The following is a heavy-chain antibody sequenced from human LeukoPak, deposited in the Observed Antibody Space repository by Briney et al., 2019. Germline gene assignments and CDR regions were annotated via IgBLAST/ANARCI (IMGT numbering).Heavy chain of an antibody. J-gene: IGHJ5*02. Sequence: SETLSLTCAVYGGSFSGYYWSWIRQPPGKGLEWIGEISHSGSTNYNPSLKSRVTISVDTSKNQFSLKLSSVTAADTAVYYCARVGYSSGGNWFDPWGQGTLVTVSS. V-gene: IGHV4-34*01. CDR3: ARVGYSSGGNWFDP. CDR1: GGSFSGYY. CDR2: ISHSGST. D-gene: IGHD6-19*01.